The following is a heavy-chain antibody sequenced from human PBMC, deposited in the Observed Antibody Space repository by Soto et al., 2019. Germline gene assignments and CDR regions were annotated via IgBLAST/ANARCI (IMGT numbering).Heavy chain of an antibody. V-gene: IGHV4-59*01. D-gene: IGHD2-15*01. J-gene: IGHJ4*02. CDR3: ARGGGNLDY. CDR1: GGSIRSYY. CDR2: IYYSGST. Sequence: SETLSLTCTVSGGSIRSYYWSWIRQPPGKGLEWIGYIYYSGSTNYNPSLKSRVTISVDTSKNQFSLKLSSVTAADTAVYYCARGGGNLDYWGQGTRVTVS.